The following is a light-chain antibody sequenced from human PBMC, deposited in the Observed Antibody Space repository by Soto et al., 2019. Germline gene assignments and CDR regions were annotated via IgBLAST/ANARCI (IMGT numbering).Light chain of an antibody. J-gene: IGKJ3*01. Sequence: DIPMTQSPSTLSASLGDRITITSRASQSFSNWLAWYQQKPGKAPKLLIYLASTLVFGVTSRFSGSGSGTEFTLTISALQPDDCATYYCQKYNSYPITFCPGTKVDIK. CDR3: QKYNSYPIT. CDR1: QSFSNW. CDR2: LAS. V-gene: IGKV1-5*03.